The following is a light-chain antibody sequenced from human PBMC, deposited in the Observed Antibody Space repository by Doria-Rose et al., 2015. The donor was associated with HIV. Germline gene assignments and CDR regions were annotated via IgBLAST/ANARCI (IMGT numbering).Light chain of an antibody. CDR3: HQYGTSWT. V-gene: IGKV3-20*01. CDR1: QSFSSTY. Sequence: LTQSPGTLSLSPGERATLSCRASQSFSSTYLAWYQRKPGQAPSLLIYDGSTSATGIPDRFSASGSGTDFTLTINRLEPEDFAPYYCHQYGTSWTFGQGTKVEI. J-gene: IGKJ1*01. CDR2: DGS.